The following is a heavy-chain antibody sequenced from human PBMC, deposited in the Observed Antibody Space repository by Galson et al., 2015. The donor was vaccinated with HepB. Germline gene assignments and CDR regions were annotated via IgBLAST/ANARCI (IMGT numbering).Heavy chain of an antibody. CDR1: GYTFTGYY. CDR2: INPNSGGT. V-gene: IGHV1-2*02. D-gene: IGHD3-22*01. J-gene: IGHJ3*02. CDR3: ARDFYYDGSGAFDI. Sequence: SVKVSCKASGYTFTGYYMHWVRQAPGQGLEWMGWINPNSGGTNYAQKFQGRVTMTRDTSITTVYMELSRLRSDDTAVYYCARDFYYDGSGAFDIWGQGTMVTVSS.